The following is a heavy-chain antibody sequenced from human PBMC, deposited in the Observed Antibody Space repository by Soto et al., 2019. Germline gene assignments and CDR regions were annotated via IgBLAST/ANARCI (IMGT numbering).Heavy chain of an antibody. J-gene: IGHJ4*02. CDR3: AKAAMYSSPFDS. D-gene: IGHD2-21*01. CDR1: GFIFSNYA. Sequence: EVQLLEAGGGLVQPGESLRLSCTASGFIFSNYAMTWVRQAPGRGLERVAKIGGGGGSTFYADSVKGRFTISRDNSNNTLYLQMSSLRDEDTAVYYCAKAAMYSSPFDSWGQGALVTVST. CDR2: IGGGGGST. V-gene: IGHV3-23*01.